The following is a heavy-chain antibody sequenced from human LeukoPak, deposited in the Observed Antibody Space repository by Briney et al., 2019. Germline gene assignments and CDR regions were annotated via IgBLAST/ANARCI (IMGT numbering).Heavy chain of an antibody. D-gene: IGHD1-26*01. CDR1: GYTFTRYG. Sequence: ASVKVSCKASGYTFTRYGMSWVRQAPGQGLEWMGWISGSNGNTNYAQKLQGRVTMTTDTSTGTAHMELRSLRSDDTAVYYCARSGRGTYYYFDYWGQGTLVTVSS. CDR2: ISGSNGNT. J-gene: IGHJ4*02. CDR3: ARSGRGTYYYFDY. V-gene: IGHV1-18*01.